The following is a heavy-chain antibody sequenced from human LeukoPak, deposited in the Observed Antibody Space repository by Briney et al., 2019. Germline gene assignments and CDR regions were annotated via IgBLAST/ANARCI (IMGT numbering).Heavy chain of an antibody. Sequence: GASVKISCKASGYSFTNYAINWVRQAPGQGLEWMGWISAYNGNTNSAQKFQGRVTMTIDTSTTTAYMELRSLRSDDTAVYYCARSYCTNGVCPFDPWGQGTLVTVSS. CDR1: GYSFTNYA. D-gene: IGHD2-8*01. CDR2: ISAYNGNT. CDR3: ARSYCTNGVCPFDP. V-gene: IGHV1-18*01. J-gene: IGHJ5*02.